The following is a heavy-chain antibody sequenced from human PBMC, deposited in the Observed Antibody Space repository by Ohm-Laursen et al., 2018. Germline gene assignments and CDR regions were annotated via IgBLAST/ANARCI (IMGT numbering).Heavy chain of an antibody. CDR1: GFTFSSYA. CDR3: ARDDGAYARRSGMDV. Sequence: SLRLSCAASGFTFSSYAMSWVRQAPGKGLEWVSALSGSGSSTYYADSVKGRFTISRDNSKNTLYLQMSSLRAEDTAIYYCARDDGAYARRSGMDVWGQGTTVTVSS. J-gene: IGHJ6*02. CDR2: LSGSGSST. V-gene: IGHV3-23*01. D-gene: IGHD2-8*01.